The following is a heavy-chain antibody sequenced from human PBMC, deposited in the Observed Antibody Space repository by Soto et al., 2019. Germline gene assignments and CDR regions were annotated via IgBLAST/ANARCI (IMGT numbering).Heavy chain of an antibody. Sequence: PSETLSLTCAVYGGSFSGYYWSWIRQPPGKGLEWIGEINHSGSTNYNPSLKSRVTISVDTSKNQFSLKLSSVTAADTAVYYCARGRRISSYGYRYGPYWYFDLWGRGTLVTVSS. CDR3: ARGRRISSYGYRYGPYWYFDL. CDR1: GGSFSGYY. V-gene: IGHV4-34*01. D-gene: IGHD5-18*01. CDR2: INHSGST. J-gene: IGHJ2*01.